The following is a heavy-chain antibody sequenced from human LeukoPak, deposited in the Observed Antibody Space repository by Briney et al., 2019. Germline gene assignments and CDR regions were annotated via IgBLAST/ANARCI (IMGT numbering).Heavy chain of an antibody. CDR1: GFTFSSYA. J-gene: IGHJ5*02. V-gene: IGHV3-23*01. Sequence: GGSLRPSCAASGFTFSSYAMSWVRQAPGKGLEWVSATSGSGGSTYYADSVKGRFTISRDNSKNTLYLQMNSLGAEDTAVYYCAKVPVYYYDSSGIDVFGWFDPWGQGTLVTVSS. CDR2: TSGSGGST. D-gene: IGHD3-22*01. CDR3: AKVPVYYYDSSGIDVFGWFDP.